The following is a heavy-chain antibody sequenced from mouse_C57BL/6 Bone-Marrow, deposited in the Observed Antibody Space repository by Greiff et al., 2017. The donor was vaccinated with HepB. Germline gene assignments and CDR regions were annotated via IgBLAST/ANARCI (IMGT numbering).Heavy chain of an antibody. CDR3: ARRRWLLDFDV. V-gene: IGHV1-81*01. D-gene: IGHD2-3*01. CDR1: GYTFTSYG. Sequence: VKLMESGAELARPGASVKLSCKASGYTFTSYGISWVKQRTGQGLEWIGEIYPRSGNTYYNEKFKGKATLTADKSSSTAYMELRSLTSEDSAVYFCARRRWLLDFDVWGTGTTVTVSS. J-gene: IGHJ1*03. CDR2: IYPRSGNT.